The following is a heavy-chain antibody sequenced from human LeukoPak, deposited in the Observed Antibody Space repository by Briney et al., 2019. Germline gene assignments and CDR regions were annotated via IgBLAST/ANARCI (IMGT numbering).Heavy chain of an antibody. V-gene: IGHV1-46*01. CDR2: INPSGGST. CDR1: GYTFTSYY. D-gene: IGHD4-23*01. Sequence: ASVKVSCKASGYTFTSYYMHWVRQPPGQGLEWVGIINPSGGSTSYAQKFQGRVTMTRDTSTSTVYMELSSLRSEDTAVYYCARGDYGGNSGEGEYFDYWGQGTLVTVSS. J-gene: IGHJ4*02. CDR3: ARGDYGGNSGEGEYFDY.